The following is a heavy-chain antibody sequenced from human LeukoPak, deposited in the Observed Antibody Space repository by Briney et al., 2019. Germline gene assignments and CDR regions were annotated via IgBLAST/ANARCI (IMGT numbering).Heavy chain of an antibody. CDR3: ARGRGGSWYRRTIFDY. V-gene: IGHV4-59*01. J-gene: IGHJ4*02. CDR2: IYYSGST. D-gene: IGHD6-13*01. Sequence: EALETLSLTCTVSGGSISSYYWSWIRQPPGKGLEWIGYIYYSGSTNFNPSLKSRVTISVDTSKNQFSLKLSSVTAADTAVYYCARGRGGSWYRRTIFDYWGQGTLVTVSS. CDR1: GGSISSYY.